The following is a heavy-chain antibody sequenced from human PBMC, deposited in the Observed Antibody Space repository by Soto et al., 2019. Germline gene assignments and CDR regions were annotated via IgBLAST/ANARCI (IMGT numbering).Heavy chain of an antibody. CDR3: ARGGQDFWSGPFDY. J-gene: IGHJ4*02. D-gene: IGHD3-3*01. CDR1: GGSISNYF. Sequence: LSLTCTVSGGSISNYFCNWIRQPAGKGLEWIGRIDNSGSTNYNPSLKSRITMSADTSRNQFSLKLNSVTAADTAVYYCARGGQDFWSGPFDYWGQGALVTVSS. V-gene: IGHV4-4*07. CDR2: IDNSGST.